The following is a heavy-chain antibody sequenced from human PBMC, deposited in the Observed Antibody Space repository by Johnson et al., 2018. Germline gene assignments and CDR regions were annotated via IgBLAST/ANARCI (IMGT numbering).Heavy chain of an antibody. CDR2: ISYDGSNK. V-gene: IGHV3-30*03. J-gene: IGHJ6*02. Sequence: QVQLVESGGGVVQPGRSLRLSCAASGFTFSSYGMHCVRQAPGKGLEWVAVISYDGSNKYYADSVKGRFTISRDNSKNTLYLQMNSLRAEDTAVYYCASEMGIIRSNYYYYGMDVWGQGTTVTVSS. CDR3: ASEMGIIRSNYYYYGMDV. D-gene: IGHD3-3*01. CDR1: GFTFSSYG.